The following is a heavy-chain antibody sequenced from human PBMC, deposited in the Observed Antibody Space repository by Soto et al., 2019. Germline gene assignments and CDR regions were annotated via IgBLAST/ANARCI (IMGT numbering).Heavy chain of an antibody. D-gene: IGHD2-15*01. CDR1: GYTFTDYW. Sequence: GESPKISCKGSGYTFTDYWIGWVRPLPGKGLEGMGTIYPGDSDTRHSPPFQGHVHITLDKPPRNAYLQRNNPKAPDTAMYYCAGHISNFRCCSYAMDVWGQGTTVTVSS. CDR3: AGHISNFRCCSYAMDV. V-gene: IGHV5-51*01. CDR2: IYPGDSDT. J-gene: IGHJ6*02.